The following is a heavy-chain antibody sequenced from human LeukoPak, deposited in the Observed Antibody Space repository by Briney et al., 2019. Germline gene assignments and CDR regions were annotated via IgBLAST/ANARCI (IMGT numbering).Heavy chain of an antibody. CDR2: IKQDGSEK. CDR1: GFTFSSYW. J-gene: IGHJ6*04. D-gene: IGHD2-2*01. CDR3: ARVPGSTRHCSSTSCYGGHYGMDV. V-gene: IGHV3-7*03. Sequence: GGSLRLSCAASGFTFSSYWMSWVRQAPGKGLEWVANIKQDGSEKYYVDSVKGRFTISRDNAKNSLYLQMNSLRAEDTAVYYCARVPGSTRHCSSTSCYGGHYGMDVWGKGTTVTVSS.